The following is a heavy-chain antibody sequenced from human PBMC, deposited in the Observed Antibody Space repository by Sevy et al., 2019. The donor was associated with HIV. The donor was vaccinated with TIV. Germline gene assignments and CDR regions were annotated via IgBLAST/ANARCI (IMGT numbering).Heavy chain of an antibody. V-gene: IGHV5-51*01. CDR2: IYPGDSDT. J-gene: IGHJ5*02. CDR3: ARQGNYCSSTSCPGWWFDP. CDR1: GYSFTSYW. Sequence: GESLKISCKGSGYSFTSYWIGWVRQMPGKGLEWMGIIYPGDSDTRYSPSFQGQVTISAHKSISTAYLQWSSLKASDTAMYYCARQGNYCSSTSCPGWWFDPWGQGTLVTVSS. D-gene: IGHD2-2*01.